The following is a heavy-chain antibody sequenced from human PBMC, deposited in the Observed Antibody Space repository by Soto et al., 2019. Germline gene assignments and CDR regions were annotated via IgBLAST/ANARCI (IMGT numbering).Heavy chain of an antibody. J-gene: IGHJ4*02. Sequence: GASVKVSCKASGGTFSSYTISWVRQAPGQGLEWMGRIIPILGIANYAQKFQGRVTITADKSTSTAYMELSSLRSEDTAVYYCARDGGGRYNLFDYWGQGTLVIVSS. CDR1: GGTFSSYT. V-gene: IGHV1-69*04. CDR2: IIPILGIA. D-gene: IGHD1-26*01. CDR3: ARDGGGRYNLFDY.